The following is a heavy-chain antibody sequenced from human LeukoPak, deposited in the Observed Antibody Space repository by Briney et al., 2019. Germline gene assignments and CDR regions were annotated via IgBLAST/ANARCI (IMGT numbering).Heavy chain of an antibody. J-gene: IGHJ4*02. CDR2: ISGSGGST. D-gene: IGHD6-19*01. Sequence: GGSLRLSCAASGFTFSSYAMSWVRQAPGKGLEWVSAISGSGGSTTYADSVKGRFTISRDNAKSTLYLQMNSLRAEDTAVYYCASWRPEAVAGNAIHYWGQGTLVTVSS. CDR1: GFTFSSYA. CDR3: ASWRPEAVAGNAIHY. V-gene: IGHV3-23*01.